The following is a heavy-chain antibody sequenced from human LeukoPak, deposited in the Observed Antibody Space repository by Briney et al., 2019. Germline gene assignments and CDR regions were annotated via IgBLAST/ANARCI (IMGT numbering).Heavy chain of an antibody. CDR3: ASRQKDILSLDP. V-gene: IGHV1-8*01. CDR2: MNPNSGNT. D-gene: IGHD2-21*01. CDR1: GYTFTSYD. Sequence: ASVKVSCKASGYTFTSYDINWVRQATGQGLEWMGWMNPNSGNTGYAQKFQGRVTMTRYTSISTAYMELSSLRSENTAVYYCASRQKDILSLDPWGQGTLVTVSS. J-gene: IGHJ5*02.